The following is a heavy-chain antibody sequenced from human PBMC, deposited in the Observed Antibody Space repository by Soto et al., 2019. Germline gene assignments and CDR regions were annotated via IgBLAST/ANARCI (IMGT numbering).Heavy chain of an antibody. CDR3: ARGYSYYYYYYMDV. Sequence: QVQLQQWGAGLLKPSETLSLTCAVYGGSFSGYYWSWIRQPPGKGLEWIGEINHSGSTNYNPSLKSRVTISVDTSKNQFSLELSSVTAADTAVYYCARGYSYYYYYYMDVWGKGTTVTVSS. CDR1: GGSFSGYY. V-gene: IGHV4-34*01. D-gene: IGHD5-18*01. J-gene: IGHJ6*03. CDR2: INHSGST.